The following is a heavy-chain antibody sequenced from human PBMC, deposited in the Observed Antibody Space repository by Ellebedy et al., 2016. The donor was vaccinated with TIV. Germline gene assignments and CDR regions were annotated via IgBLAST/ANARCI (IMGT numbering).Heavy chain of an antibody. Sequence: MPSETLSLTCAVSGGSLRGYYWSWIRQPPGKGLEWIGEINPSGVINYDPSLKSRVTISADSSKNQVSLRLRSVSAADTAIYFCAKGLGGLQLWFDPWGQGTLVTVSS. CDR1: GGSLRGYY. D-gene: IGHD1-1*01. J-gene: IGHJ5*02. CDR3: AKGLGGLQLWFDP. CDR2: INPSGVI. V-gene: IGHV4-34*01.